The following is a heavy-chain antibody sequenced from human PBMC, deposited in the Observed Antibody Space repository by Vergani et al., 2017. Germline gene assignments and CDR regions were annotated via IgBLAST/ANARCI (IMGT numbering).Heavy chain of an antibody. CDR1: GFTFSRYW. CDR2: TKQDGSEE. CDR3: ARGWFLFDY. J-gene: IGHJ4*02. Sequence: EVQLVESGGGLVQPGGSLRLSCAASGFTFSRYWMSWVRQAPGKGLEWVANTKQDGSEEYYVDSVKGRFTISRDNAKNLLYLQMNSLRAEDTAVYFCARGWFLFDYGGQGTLVTVSS. V-gene: IGHV3-7*04. D-gene: IGHD2-15*01.